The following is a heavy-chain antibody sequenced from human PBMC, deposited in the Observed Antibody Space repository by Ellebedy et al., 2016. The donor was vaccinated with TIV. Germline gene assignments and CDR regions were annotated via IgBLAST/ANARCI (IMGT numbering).Heavy chain of an antibody. D-gene: IGHD4-11*01. Sequence: GESLKISCTASAFIFSVYGMHWVRQAPGQGLEWIAVISADGSTKYHADSVEGRFTISRDNSQYTLYLQMNSLRPEDTAVYFCAKIVYSNRPGSYYYYGMDVWGQGTTVTVSS. CDR3: AKIVYSNRPGSYYYYGMDV. V-gene: IGHV3-30*18. CDR2: ISADGSTK. J-gene: IGHJ6*02. CDR1: AFIFSVYG.